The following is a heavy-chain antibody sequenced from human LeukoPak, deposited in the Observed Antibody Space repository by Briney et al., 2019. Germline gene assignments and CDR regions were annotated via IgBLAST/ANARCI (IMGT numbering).Heavy chain of an antibody. CDR2: IYSGGST. Sequence: GGSVRLSCAASGFIVSSNYMSWVRQAPGKGLEWVSVIYSGGSTYYADSVKGRFTISRDNSKNTLYLQMNSLRAEDTAVYYCARNDYGGNNGGSYRPRGQDYWGQGTLVTVSS. V-gene: IGHV3-66*02. CDR1: GFIVSSNY. CDR3: ARNDYGGNNGGSYRPRGQDY. J-gene: IGHJ4*02. D-gene: IGHD4-23*01.